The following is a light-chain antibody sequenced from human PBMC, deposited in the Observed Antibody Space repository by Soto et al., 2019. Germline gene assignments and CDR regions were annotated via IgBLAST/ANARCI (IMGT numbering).Light chain of an antibody. Sequence: EIVVTQSPLTLPVTPGEPASISCSSTESLLFRNGYNYLNWYLQNPGQSPQLLNYMGPNRAAGVPDRFSGSDSVTEFTLKISRVEADDGVIYYCVHRLHRPGTLGQETKVEIK. J-gene: IGKJ1*01. V-gene: IGKV2-28*01. CDR1: ESLLFRNGYNY. CDR2: MGP. CDR3: VHRLHRPGT.